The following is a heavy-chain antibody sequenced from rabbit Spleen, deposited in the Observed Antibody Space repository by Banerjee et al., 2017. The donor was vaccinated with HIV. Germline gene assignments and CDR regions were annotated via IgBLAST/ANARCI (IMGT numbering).Heavy chain of an antibody. CDR3: ARGGGL. Sequence: DLVQPEGFLTLTCTASGFSFSSKYWICWVRQAPGKGLEWIGYIDPVFGSAYYASWVNGRFSISRENTQNTVSLQLNSLTAADTATYFCARGGGLWGQGTLVTVS. CDR1: GFSFSSKYW. CDR2: IDPVFGSA. V-gene: IGHV1S45*01. J-gene: IGHJ4*01.